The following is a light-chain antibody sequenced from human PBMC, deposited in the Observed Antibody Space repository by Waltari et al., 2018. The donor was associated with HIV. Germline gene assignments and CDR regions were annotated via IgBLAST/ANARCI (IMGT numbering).Light chain of an antibody. CDR2: ANT. CDR3: QSYASRGAGPM. CDR1: RATTFGPTYD. J-gene: IGLJ3*02. Sequence: PPQPPSVSGAPPPRATVPCTALRATTFGPTYDVTWYQHHPGTGPRLIISANTNRPSGVPDRFSGSKSGNSASLAVTGLQAEDEADYYCQSYASRGAGPMFGGGTRLTVL. V-gene: IGLV1-40*01.